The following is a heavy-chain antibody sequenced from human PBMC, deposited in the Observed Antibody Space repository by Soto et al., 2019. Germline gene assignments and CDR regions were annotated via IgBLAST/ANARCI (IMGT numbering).Heavy chain of an antibody. D-gene: IGHD2-15*01. CDR2: ISGSGGST. Sequence: AISGSGGSTYYADSVKGRFTISRDNSKNTLYLHMNSLRAEDTAVYYCAKVRSRPERIARPQTKRRAPHRRSGYWGQGTLVTVSS. CDR3: AKVRSRPERIARPQTKRRAPHRRSGY. V-gene: IGHV3-23*01. J-gene: IGHJ4*02.